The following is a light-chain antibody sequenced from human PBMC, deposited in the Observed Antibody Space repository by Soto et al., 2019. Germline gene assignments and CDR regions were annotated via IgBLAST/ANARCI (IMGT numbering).Light chain of an antibody. J-gene: IGKJ4*01. Sequence: IVMTQSPDTLYVSPEEGATLSCTASQSVRTKLAWYQQKAGQAPRLLIYGASTRATGIPDRFSGSGYGTDFTLTISRLETEDFAVYYCQQYGSSPFTFGGGTKVDIK. CDR2: GAS. CDR3: QQYGSSPFT. V-gene: IGKV3-20*01. CDR1: QSVRTK.